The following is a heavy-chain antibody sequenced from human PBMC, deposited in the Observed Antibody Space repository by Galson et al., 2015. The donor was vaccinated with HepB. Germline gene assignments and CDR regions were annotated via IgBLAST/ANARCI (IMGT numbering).Heavy chain of an antibody. CDR3: ARGKTPWYYDSSGYYYYLRTYYFDY. CDR2: IYWDDDK. V-gene: IGHV2-5*02. J-gene: IGHJ4*02. Sequence: PALVKPTQTLTLTCTFSGFSLSTSGVGVGWIRQPPGKALEWLALIYWDDDKRYSPSLKSRLTITKDTSKNQVVLTMTNMDPVDTATYYCARGKTPWYYDSSGYYYYLRTYYFDYWGQGTLVTVSS. D-gene: IGHD3-22*01. CDR1: GFSLSTSGVG.